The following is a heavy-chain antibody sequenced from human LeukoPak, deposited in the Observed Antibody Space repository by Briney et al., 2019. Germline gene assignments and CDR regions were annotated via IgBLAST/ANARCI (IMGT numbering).Heavy chain of an antibody. J-gene: IGHJ4*02. CDR2: ISPSGDIK. Sequence: GGSLRLSCVASGFTFSRHGMNWVRQAPGKGLEWVSGISPSGDIKYYVDSVKGRFTVSRDNSKSTLYLQINSLRDEDTAVYYCAKGYYYDSSGYYWNRGPADYWGQGTLVTVSS. CDR1: GFTFSRHG. V-gene: IGHV3-23*01. D-gene: IGHD3-22*01. CDR3: AKGYYYDSSGYYWNRGPADY.